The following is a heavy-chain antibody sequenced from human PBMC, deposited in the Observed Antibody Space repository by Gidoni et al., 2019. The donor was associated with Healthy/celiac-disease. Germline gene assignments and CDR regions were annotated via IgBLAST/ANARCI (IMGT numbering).Heavy chain of an antibody. J-gene: IGHJ5*02. CDR1: TGPFSSYA. V-gene: IGHV1-69*01. CDR3: ASAPVGYCSGGSCYSGWFDP. CDR2: IIPIFGTA. D-gene: IGHD2-15*01. Sequence: STGPFSSYAISWVRQAPGQGLEWMGGIIPIFGTANYAQKFQGRVTITADESTSTAYMELSSLRSEDTAVYYCASAPVGYCSGGSCYSGWFDPWGQGTLVTVSS.